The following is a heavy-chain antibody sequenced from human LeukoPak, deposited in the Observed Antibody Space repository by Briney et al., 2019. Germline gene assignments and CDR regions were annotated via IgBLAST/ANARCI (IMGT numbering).Heavy chain of an antibody. J-gene: IGHJ6*03. Sequence: PSETLSLTCSVSGGSISSSSYYWGWIRQPPGKGLQWIGSIYYTGSTNYNPSLKSRITMSLDTSKNQFSLKLSSVTAADTAVYYCARNPVTTEGCYYYYYMDVWGKGTTVTVSS. CDR1: GGSISSSSYY. CDR2: IYYTGST. V-gene: IGHV4-39*07. D-gene: IGHD4-11*01. CDR3: ARNPVTTEGCYYYYYMDV.